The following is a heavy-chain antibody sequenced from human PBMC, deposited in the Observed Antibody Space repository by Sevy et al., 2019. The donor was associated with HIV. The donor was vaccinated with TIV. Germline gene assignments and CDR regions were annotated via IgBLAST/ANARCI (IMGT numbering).Heavy chain of an antibody. CDR3: AREGYYYDSSGYLTPDAFDI. V-gene: IGHV3-30-3*01. J-gene: IGHJ3*02. Sequence: GGSLRLSCAASGFTFSSYAMHWVRQAPGKGLEWVAVISYDGSNKYYADSVKGRFTISRDNSKNTLYLQMNSLRAEDTAVYYSAREGYYYDSSGYLTPDAFDIWGQGTMVTVSS. CDR1: GFTFSSYA. CDR2: ISYDGSNK. D-gene: IGHD3-22*01.